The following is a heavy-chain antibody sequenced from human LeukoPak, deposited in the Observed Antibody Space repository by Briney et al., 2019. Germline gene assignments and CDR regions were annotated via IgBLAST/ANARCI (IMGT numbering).Heavy chain of an antibody. Sequence: PSETLSLTCTISGDSINDRSYFWAWLRQPPGKGLEWIGHIYFNGSTDYNSSLKSRVTIPVDTSENQFSLKLKSASAADTAVYYCARLKELLAYFDYWGQGTLVTVSS. J-gene: IGHJ4*02. CDR2: IYFNGST. D-gene: IGHD3-10*01. CDR1: GDSINDRSYF. CDR3: ARLKELLAYFDY. V-gene: IGHV4-39*01.